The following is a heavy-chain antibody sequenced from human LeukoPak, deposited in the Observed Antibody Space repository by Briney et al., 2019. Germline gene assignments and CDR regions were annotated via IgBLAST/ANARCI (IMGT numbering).Heavy chain of an antibody. CDR2: INPSGGST. D-gene: IGHD2-15*01. Sequence: ASVKVSCKASGYTFTGYYMHWVRQAPGQGLEWMGIINPSGGSTSYAQKFQGRVTMTRDTSTSTVYMELSSLRSEDTAVYYCASALGYCSGGSCYPNHWFDPWGQGTLVTVSS. CDR3: ASALGYCSGGSCYPNHWFDP. CDR1: GYTFTGYY. J-gene: IGHJ5*02. V-gene: IGHV1-46*01.